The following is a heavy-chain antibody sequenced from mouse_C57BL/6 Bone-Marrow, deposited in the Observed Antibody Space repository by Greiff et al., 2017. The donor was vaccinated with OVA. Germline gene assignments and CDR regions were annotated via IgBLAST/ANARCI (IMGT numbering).Heavy chain of an antibody. Sequence: VQLKESGAELVRPGASVKLSCTASGFNIKDDYMHWVKQRPEQGLEWIGWIDPENGDTEYASKFQGKATITADTSSNTAYLQLSSLTSEDTAVYYWTEWLKDYWGRGTALTVSA. CDR2: IDPENGDT. CDR1: GFNIKDDY. V-gene: IGHV14-4*01. CDR3: TEWLKDY. J-gene: IGHJ2*01. D-gene: IGHD2-2*01.